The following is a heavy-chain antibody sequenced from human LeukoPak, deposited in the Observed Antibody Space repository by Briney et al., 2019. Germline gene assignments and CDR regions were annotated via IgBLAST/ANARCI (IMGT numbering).Heavy chain of an antibody. J-gene: IGHJ4*02. Sequence: GGSLRLSCAASGFTFSSYWMHWVRQAPGKGLEWVANIKKDGSEKYYVDSVKGRFTISRDNAKKSLYLQMNSLRAEDTAVYYCARHLSGVTGYTYGRGIDYWGQGTLVTVSS. CDR1: GFTFSSYW. D-gene: IGHD5-18*01. CDR3: ARHLSGVTGYTYGRGIDY. V-gene: IGHV3-7*01. CDR2: IKKDGSEK.